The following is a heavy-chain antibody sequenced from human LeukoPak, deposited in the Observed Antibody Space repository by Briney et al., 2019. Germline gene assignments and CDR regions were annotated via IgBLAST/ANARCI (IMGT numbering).Heavy chain of an antibody. CDR3: AKDHPSGYYFDY. Sequence: GGSLRLSCAASGFTFSTYAMSWVRQAPGKGLEWVSAISGSGGSTFNADSVKGRFAISRDNSKNTLFLQMNSLRAEDTAIYYCAKDHPSGYYFDYWGQGTLVTVSS. CDR2: ISGSGGST. CDR1: GFTFSTYA. J-gene: IGHJ4*02. V-gene: IGHV3-23*01. D-gene: IGHD1-14*01.